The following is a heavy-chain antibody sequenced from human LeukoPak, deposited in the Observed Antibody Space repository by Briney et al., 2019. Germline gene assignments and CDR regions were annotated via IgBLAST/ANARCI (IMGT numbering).Heavy chain of an antibody. CDR3: VRVQPGSGSQYLDY. J-gene: IGHJ4*02. CDR1: GFTFSSYE. D-gene: IGHD3-10*01. V-gene: IGHV3-48*03. CDR2: ISSSGAGI. Sequence: PGGSLRLSCAASGFTFSSYEIHWVRQAPRKGLEWVSYISSSGAGIYSADSVKGRFTISRENAKNSLYLQMNSLRAEDTAVYYCVRVQPGSGSQYLDYWGQGTLVTVSS.